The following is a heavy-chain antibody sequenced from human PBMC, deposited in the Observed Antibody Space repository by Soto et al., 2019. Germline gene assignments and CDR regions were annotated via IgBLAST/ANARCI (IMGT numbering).Heavy chain of an antibody. D-gene: IGHD2-15*01. V-gene: IGHV6-1*01. CDR2: TYYRSKWYK. Sequence: QTLSLTCAISGDSVSSNSAAWNLIRQSPSRGLEWLGRTYYRSKWYKEYAASVRSRITINPDTSKNQFSLQLNSVSPEDTAVYYCVRTVGWLDPWGQGILVTVS. CDR3: VRTVGWLDP. J-gene: IGHJ5*02. CDR1: GDSVSSNSAA.